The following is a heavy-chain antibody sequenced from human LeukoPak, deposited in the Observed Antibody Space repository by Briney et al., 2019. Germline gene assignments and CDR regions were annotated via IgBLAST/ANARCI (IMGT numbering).Heavy chain of an antibody. CDR2: IQYDGSIE. Sequence: PGGPLRLSCTASGFTFSSYGMHWVRQAPGRGLEWVAAIQYDGSIEYYADSVKGRFTISRDQSKNTLFLQVNSLRAEDTAVYYCAREDRRYCSSTSCYVDYWGQGTLVTVSS. CDR1: GFTFSSYG. V-gene: IGHV3-33*01. J-gene: IGHJ4*02. CDR3: AREDRRYCSSTSCYVDY. D-gene: IGHD2-2*01.